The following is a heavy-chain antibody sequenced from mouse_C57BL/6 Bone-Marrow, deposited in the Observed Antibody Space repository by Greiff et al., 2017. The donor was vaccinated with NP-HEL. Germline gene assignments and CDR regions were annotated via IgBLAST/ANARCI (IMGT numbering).Heavy chain of an antibody. J-gene: IGHJ4*01. Sequence: EVNVVESGEGLVKPGGSLKLSCAASGFTFSSYAMSWVRQTPEKRLEWVAYISSGGDYIYYADTVKGRFTISRDNARNTLYLQMSSLKSEDTAMYYCTRDDDGYVYYAMDYWGQGTSVTVSS. CDR2: ISSGGDYI. CDR1: GFTFSSYA. CDR3: TRDDDGYVYYAMDY. D-gene: IGHD2-3*01. V-gene: IGHV5-9-1*02.